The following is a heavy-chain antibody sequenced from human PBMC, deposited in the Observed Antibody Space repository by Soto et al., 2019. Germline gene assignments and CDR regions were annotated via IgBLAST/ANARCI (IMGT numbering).Heavy chain of an antibody. J-gene: IGHJ5*02. CDR1: GYTFTSYG. CDR2: ISAYNGNT. CDR3: ARTSGIVVVVAATNWFAP. Sequence: GASVKVSCKASGYTFTSYGISWVRQAPGQGLEWMGWISAYNGNTNYAQKLQGRVTMTTDTSTSTAYMELRSLRSDDTAVYYCARTSGIVVVVAATNWFAPWGQGTLVTVSS. V-gene: IGHV1-18*01. D-gene: IGHD2-15*01.